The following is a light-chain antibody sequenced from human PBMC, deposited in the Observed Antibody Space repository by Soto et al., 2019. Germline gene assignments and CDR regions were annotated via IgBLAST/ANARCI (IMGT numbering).Light chain of an antibody. CDR1: SSDVGGYNY. Sequence: QSALTQPASVSGSPGQSITISCTGTSSDVGGYNYVSWYQQHPGKAPKFMIYDVSNRPSGVSNRLSGSKSGNTASLTISGLQSEDEADYYCCSYTTSNTRQLVFGTGTKLTV. V-gene: IGLV2-14*01. CDR3: CSYTTSNTRQLV. CDR2: DVS. J-gene: IGLJ1*01.